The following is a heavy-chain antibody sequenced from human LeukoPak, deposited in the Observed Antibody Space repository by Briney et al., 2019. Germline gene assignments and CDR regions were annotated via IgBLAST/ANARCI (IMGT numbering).Heavy chain of an antibody. D-gene: IGHD6-13*01. CDR3: VRDAAYSPDY. CDR2: LTSDGSSA. V-gene: IGHV3-74*01. CDR1: GFTFSDYW. J-gene: IGHJ4*02. Sequence: QPGGSLRLSCAASGFTFSDYWMHWVRQAPGKGLVWVSRLTSDGSSASYADSVKGRFTISRDNAKNTLFLQMNSLTVEDTAVYYCVRDAAYSPDYWGQGTLVTVS.